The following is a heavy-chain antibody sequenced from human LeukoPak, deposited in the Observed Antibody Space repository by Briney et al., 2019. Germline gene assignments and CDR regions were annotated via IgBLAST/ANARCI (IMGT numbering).Heavy chain of an antibody. J-gene: IGHJ4*02. D-gene: IGHD5-18*01. CDR1: GFTFSSYP. CDR3: ARVWIQLWPGLDY. CDR2: ISYGGSNK. Sequence: GGSLRLSCAASGFTFSSYPMHWVRQAPGKGLEWVAVISYGGSNKYYADSVKGRFTISRDNAKNSLYLQMNSLRDEDTAVYYCARVWIQLWPGLDYWGQGTLVTVSS. V-gene: IGHV3-30-3*01.